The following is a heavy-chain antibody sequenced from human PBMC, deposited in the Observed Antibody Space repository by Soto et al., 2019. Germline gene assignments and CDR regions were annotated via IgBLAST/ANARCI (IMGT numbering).Heavy chain of an antibody. Sequence: PSETLSLTCTVSGDSITNFSDYWVWIRQSPGKGLECIGSIYYSGSTYYNPSLTSRVTISLDTSRNQFSLNLTSVNAADTAVFYCAASTAHCRGGTCYAANENLDYWGKGALVTVSS. J-gene: IGHJ4*02. CDR3: AASTAHCRGGTCYAANENLDY. CDR2: IYYSGST. V-gene: IGHV4-39*01. CDR1: GDSITNFSDY. D-gene: IGHD2-15*01.